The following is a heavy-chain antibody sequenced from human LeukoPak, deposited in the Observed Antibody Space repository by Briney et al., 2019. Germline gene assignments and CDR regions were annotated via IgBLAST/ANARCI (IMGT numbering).Heavy chain of an antibody. J-gene: IGHJ6*02. Sequence: GGSLRLSCAASGFSFSDYGMHWVRQAPGKGLEWVALISSDGFNEYYADSVRGRFTISRDTSKNTLYLQINSLKTEDTAICYCARYSNHFYYSGMDVWGQGTTVTVSS. D-gene: IGHD2-21*01. CDR3: ARYSNHFYYSGMDV. CDR1: GFSFSDYG. V-gene: IGHV3-30-3*01. CDR2: ISSDGFNE.